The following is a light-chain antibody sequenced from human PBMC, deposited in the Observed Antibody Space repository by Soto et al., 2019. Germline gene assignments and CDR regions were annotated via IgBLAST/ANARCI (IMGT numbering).Light chain of an antibody. V-gene: IGLV1-40*01. J-gene: IGLJ2*01. CDR1: SSNIGAGYD. CDR3: QSYDSNLRGVV. CDR2: GNS. Sequence: QSVLTQPPSVSGAPGQRVTISRTGSSSNIGAGYDVHWYQQLPGTAPKLLIYGNSNRPSGVPDRFSGSKSGTSASLAITGLQAEDEADYYCQSYDSNLRGVVFGGRTKVTVL.